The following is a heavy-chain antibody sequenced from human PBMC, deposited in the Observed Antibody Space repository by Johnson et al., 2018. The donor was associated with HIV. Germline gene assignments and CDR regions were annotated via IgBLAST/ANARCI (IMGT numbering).Heavy chain of an antibody. D-gene: IGHD3-22*01. CDR1: GFTVSSNY. CDR2: IFSVGDV. CDR3: ARDPEIVVVIEHDAFDI. Sequence: VQLVESGGGLVQPGGSLRLSCAASGFTVSSNYMSWVRQAPGKGLEWVSVIFSVGDVYYADSVKGRFTISRDNSKNMVYLQMNSLRPEDTAVYYCARDPEIVVVIEHDAFDIWGQGTMVTVSS. J-gene: IGHJ3*02. V-gene: IGHV3-66*01.